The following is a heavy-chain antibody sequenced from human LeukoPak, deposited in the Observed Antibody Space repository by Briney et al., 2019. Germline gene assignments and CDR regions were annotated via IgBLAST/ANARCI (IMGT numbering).Heavy chain of an antibody. D-gene: IGHD1-26*01. CDR2: ITGNSDTI. Sequence: GGSLRLSCAASGFTFGDYAMHWVRQAPGKGLEWVSAITGNSDTIASADSVMGRFTIPRDNAKNSLYLHMNNLRAEDTALYYCTKDISVGATPYYSAYGGQGNLVTLSS. CDR3: TKDISVGATPYYSAY. V-gene: IGHV3-9*01. J-gene: IGHJ4*02. CDR1: GFTFGDYA.